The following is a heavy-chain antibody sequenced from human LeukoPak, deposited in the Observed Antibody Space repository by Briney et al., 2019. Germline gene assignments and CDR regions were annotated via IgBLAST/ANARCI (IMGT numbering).Heavy chain of an antibody. CDR2: IYHSGST. CDR1: GGSLSTYY. J-gene: IGHJ4*02. CDR3: ARGGYDSSGQFFDY. D-gene: IGHD3-22*01. V-gene: IGHV4-59*08. Sequence: SETLSLTCTVSGGSLSTYYWSWIRQPPGKGLEWIGSIYHSGSTYYNPSLKSRVTISVDTSKNQFSLKLSSVTAADTAVYYCARGGYDSSGQFFDYWGQGTLVTVSS.